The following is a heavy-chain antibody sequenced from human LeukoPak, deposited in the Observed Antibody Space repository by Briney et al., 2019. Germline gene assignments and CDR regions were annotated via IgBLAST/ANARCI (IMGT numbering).Heavy chain of an antibody. V-gene: IGHV3-7*01. CDR2: IKQDGSEK. J-gene: IGHJ3*02. CDR3: ARGPTKGNAFDI. Sequence: GGSLRFSCAASGFTFSSYWMSWVRQAPGKGLEWVAKIKQDGSEKNYVDSVKGRFTISRDNAKNSLYLQMNSLRAEDTAVYYCARGPTKGNAFDIWGQGTMVTVSS. CDR1: GFTFSSYW. D-gene: IGHD2-2*01.